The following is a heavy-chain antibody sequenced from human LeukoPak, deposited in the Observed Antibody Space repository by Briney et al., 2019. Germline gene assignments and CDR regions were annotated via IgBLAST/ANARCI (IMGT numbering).Heavy chain of an antibody. D-gene: IGHD2-15*01. CDR3: AKETVVVVAATPDAFDI. CDR2: ISGSGGST. Sequence: GGSLRLSCAASGFTFSSYAMSWVRQAPGKGLAWVSGISGSGGSTHYADSVKDRFTISRDNSKNTLYLQMNSLRAEDTAVYYCAKETVVVVAATPDAFDIWGQGTMVTVSS. V-gene: IGHV3-23*01. CDR1: GFTFSSYA. J-gene: IGHJ3*02.